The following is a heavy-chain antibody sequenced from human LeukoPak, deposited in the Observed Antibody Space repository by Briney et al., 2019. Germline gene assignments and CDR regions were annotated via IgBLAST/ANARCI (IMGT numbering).Heavy chain of an antibody. Sequence: GGSLRLSCEASGFTFGTYGMTWVRESPGKGLEWVSGITGSSTWTYYADSVRGRFTISRDNARNTLHLQMNNLTADDTAIYYCARELVSLGTGYFDLWGRGTLVTVSS. V-gene: IGHV3-23*01. D-gene: IGHD7-27*01. J-gene: IGHJ2*01. CDR2: ITGSSTWT. CDR1: GFTFGTYG. CDR3: ARELVSLGTGYFDL.